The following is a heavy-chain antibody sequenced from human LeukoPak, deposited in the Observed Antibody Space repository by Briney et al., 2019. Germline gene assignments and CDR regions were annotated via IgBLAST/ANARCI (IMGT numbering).Heavy chain of an antibody. CDR1: GFTFSSYW. D-gene: IGHD3-22*01. J-gene: IGHJ4*02. V-gene: IGHV3-74*01. CDR2: IKPDGSST. CDR3: IRDPTLRDNRDSSGYFYD. Sequence: PGGSLRLSCAASGFTFSSYWMHWVRQAPGKGLVWVSRIKPDGSSTSYADSVKDRFTISRDNAKNTLYLQINSLRAEDTAVYYCIRDPTLRDNRDSSGYFYDWGQGTLVTASS.